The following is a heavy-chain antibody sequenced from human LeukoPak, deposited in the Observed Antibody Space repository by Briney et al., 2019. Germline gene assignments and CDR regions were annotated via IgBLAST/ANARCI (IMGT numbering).Heavy chain of an antibody. J-gene: IGHJ6*03. V-gene: IGHV3-23*01. CDR2: ISGSGGST. CDR1: GFTFSSYA. Sequence: GGSLRLSCAASGFTFSSYAMSWVRQAPGEGLEWVSAISGSGGSTYYADSVKGRFTISRDNSKNTLYLQMNSLRAEDTAVYYCARNTAAIVLRYFYFYMGVWGKGTTVTVSS. D-gene: IGHD2-2*02. CDR3: ARNTAAIVLRYFYFYMGV.